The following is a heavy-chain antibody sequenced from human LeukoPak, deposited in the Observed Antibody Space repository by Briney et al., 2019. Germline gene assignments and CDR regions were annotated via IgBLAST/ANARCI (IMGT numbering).Heavy chain of an antibody. CDR2: ISGSGGST. V-gene: IGHV3-23*01. J-gene: IGHJ4*02. Sequence: GGSLRLSCAASGFTFSSYAMSWVRQAPGKGLEWVSAISGSGGSTYYADSVKGRFNISRDNSKNTLYLQMNSLRAEDTAVYYCAKDRDGYKSGDFDYWGQGTLVTVSS. D-gene: IGHD5-24*01. CDR3: AKDRDGYKSGDFDY. CDR1: GFTFSSYA.